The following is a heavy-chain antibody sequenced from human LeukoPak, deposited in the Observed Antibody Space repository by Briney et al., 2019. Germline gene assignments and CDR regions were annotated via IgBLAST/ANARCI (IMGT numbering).Heavy chain of an antibody. V-gene: IGHV4-59*08. D-gene: IGHD3-16*01. Sequence: SETLSLTCTVSGGSTSIYYWSWIRHPPGKGLEWLGYIYYSGNTNYNPSLNSRVTISVDTSKNQFSLRLSSVTAADTAVYYCARLQIGGSYYFDYWGQGTLVTVSS. J-gene: IGHJ4*02. CDR3: ARLQIGGSYYFDY. CDR1: GGSTSIYY. CDR2: IYYSGNT.